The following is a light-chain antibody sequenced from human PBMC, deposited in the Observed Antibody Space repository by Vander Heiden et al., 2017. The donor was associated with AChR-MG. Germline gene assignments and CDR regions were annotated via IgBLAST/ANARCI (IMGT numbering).Light chain of an antibody. J-gene: IGKJ4*01. V-gene: IGKV1-39*01. CDR2: AAS. CDR3: QQSYSMLT. Sequence: DIQVTQSPSSLPASVGDRVTITCRASQDINTYVNWYQQKSGKAPTLLIYAASRLGSGVPSRFSGSGSGTDFTLTISGLQREDFGTYYCQQSYSMLTFGGGTKVEIK. CDR1: QDINTY.